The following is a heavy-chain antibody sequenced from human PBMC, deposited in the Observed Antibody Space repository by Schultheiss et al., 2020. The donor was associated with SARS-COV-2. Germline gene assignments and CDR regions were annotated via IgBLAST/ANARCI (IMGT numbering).Heavy chain of an antibody. V-gene: IGHV1-18*01. J-gene: IGHJ4*02. D-gene: IGHD5-18*01. Sequence: SVKVSCTTSGYTFTSQGISWVRQAPGQGLDWMGWISANTGNTHYAQKLQGRVTMTTDTSTSTVYMELRSLRSDDTAVYYCATGYRYDYDRHFFVSWGQGTLVTVSS. CDR3: ATGYRYDYDRHFFVS. CDR2: ISANTGNT. CDR1: GYTFTSQG.